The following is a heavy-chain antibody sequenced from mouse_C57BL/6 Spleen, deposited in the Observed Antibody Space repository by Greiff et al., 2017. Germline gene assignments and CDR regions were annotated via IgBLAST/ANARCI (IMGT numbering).Heavy chain of an antibody. J-gene: IGHJ3*01. CDR3: ARGLNWDWFAY. CDR1: GYTFTDYY. Sequence: EVKLQQSGPELVKPGASVKISCKASGYTFTDYYMNWVKQSHGKSLEWIGDINPNNGGTSYNQKFKGKATLTVDKSSSTAYMELRSLTSEDSAVYYCARGLNWDWFAYWGQGTLVTVSA. CDR2: INPNNGGT. D-gene: IGHD4-1*01. V-gene: IGHV1-26*01.